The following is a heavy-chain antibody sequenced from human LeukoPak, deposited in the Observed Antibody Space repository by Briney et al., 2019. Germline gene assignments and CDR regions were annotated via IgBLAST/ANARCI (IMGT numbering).Heavy chain of an antibody. CDR1: GFTFNNYA. D-gene: IGHD5-24*01. CDR3: TRVGYIDEGIDY. J-gene: IGHJ4*02. Sequence: GGSLRLSCAASGFTFNNYAMTWVRQAPGKGLEWVANIKQDGSKKSYVDSVKGRFTISRDNAKNSLYLQMNSLRAEDTAIYYCTRVGYIDEGIDYWGQGTLVTVSS. V-gene: IGHV3-7*04. CDR2: IKQDGSKK.